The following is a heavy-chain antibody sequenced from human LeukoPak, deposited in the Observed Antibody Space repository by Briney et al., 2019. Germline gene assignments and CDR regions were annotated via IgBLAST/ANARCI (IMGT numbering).Heavy chain of an antibody. V-gene: IGHV1-24*01. CDR3: ATPSDHYYGSGSALDY. J-gene: IGHJ4*02. D-gene: IGHD3-10*01. CDR1: GYTLTELS. Sequence: ASVKVSCKVSGYTLTELSMHWVRQAPGKGLEWMGGFDPEDGETIYAQKFQGRVTMTEDTSTDTAYMELSSLRSEDTAVYYCATPSDHYYGSGSALDYWGQGTLVTVSS. CDR2: FDPEDGET.